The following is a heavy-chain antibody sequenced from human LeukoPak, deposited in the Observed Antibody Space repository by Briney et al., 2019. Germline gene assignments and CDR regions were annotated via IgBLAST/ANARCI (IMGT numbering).Heavy chain of an antibody. Sequence: GGSLRLSCAASGFTLTDKYMSWIRQAPGKGLEWVAYINNVGNIIYYADSVKGRFTISRDNSKNTVYLHMNSLRDNDTAVYFCAQAQTHNACSGGYCYFLYWGQGTLVTVSS. V-gene: IGHV3-11*01. J-gene: IGHJ4*02. D-gene: IGHD2-15*01. CDR3: AQAQTHNACSGGYCYFLY. CDR1: GFTLTDKY. CDR2: INNVGNII.